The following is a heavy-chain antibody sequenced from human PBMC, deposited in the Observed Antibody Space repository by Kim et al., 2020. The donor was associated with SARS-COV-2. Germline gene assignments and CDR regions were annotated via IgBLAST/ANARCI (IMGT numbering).Heavy chain of an antibody. D-gene: IGHD3-16*01. CDR2: NRSGSGT. V-gene: IGHV1-46*01. Sequence: NRSGSGTNYAQKFQGRVTMTGDTSTNTVYMELSSLRSDDTAVYYCAKDGGHWGQRTLVTVSS. CDR3: AKDGGH. J-gene: IGHJ4*02.